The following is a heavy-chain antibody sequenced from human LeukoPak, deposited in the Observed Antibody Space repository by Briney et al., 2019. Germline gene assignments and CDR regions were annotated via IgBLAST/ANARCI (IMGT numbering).Heavy chain of an antibody. V-gene: IGHV3-30-3*01. CDR2: ISYDGSNK. J-gene: IGHJ3*02. CDR1: GFTFSSYS. CDR3: ARARVSSGRYDRAFDI. Sequence: GGSLTLSCAVSGFTFSSYSMHWVRQAAGKGLEWVAVISYDGSNKYYADFVKGRFTISRDNSKHTLYLQMNSLRAEDTAVYYCARARVSSGRYDRAFDIWGQGTMVTVSS. D-gene: IGHD6-13*01.